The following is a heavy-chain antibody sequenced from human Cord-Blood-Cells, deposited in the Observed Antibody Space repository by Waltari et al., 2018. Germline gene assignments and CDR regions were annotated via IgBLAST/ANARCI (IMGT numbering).Heavy chain of an antibody. CDR1: GLTVSTTY. V-gene: IGHV3-53*01. Sequence: EVELVESGGGLIQPGGSLRIPCAASGLTVSTTYMGLARQLPGKGLEWVSVIYSGGSTYYADSVKGRFTISRDNSKNTLYLQMNSLRAEDTAVYYCASADFWSGYTDAFDIWGQGTMVTVSS. CDR2: IYSGGST. D-gene: IGHD3-3*01. J-gene: IGHJ3*02. CDR3: ASADFWSGYTDAFDI.